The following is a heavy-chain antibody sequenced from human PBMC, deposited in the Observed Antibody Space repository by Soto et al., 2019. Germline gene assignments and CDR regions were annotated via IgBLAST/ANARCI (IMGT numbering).Heavy chain of an antibody. J-gene: IGHJ5*02. D-gene: IGHD5-12*01. CDR3: ARVRRGDGYNSGDNWFDP. CDR1: GGSISSYY. Sequence: QVQLQESGPGLVKPSETLSLTCTVSGGSISSYYWSWIRQPPGKGLEWIGYIYYSGSTNYNPSHKSRVTISVDTSKNQFSLKLSSVTAADTAVYYCARVRRGDGYNSGDNWFDPWGQGTLVTVSS. V-gene: IGHV4-59*01. CDR2: IYYSGST.